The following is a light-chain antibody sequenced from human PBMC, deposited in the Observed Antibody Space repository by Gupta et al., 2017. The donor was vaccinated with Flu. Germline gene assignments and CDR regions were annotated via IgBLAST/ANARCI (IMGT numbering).Light chain of an antibody. CDR2: WAS. J-gene: IGKJ1*01. CDR1: QSVLYSSNNKNY. Sequence: DIVMTQSPDSLAVSLGERATINCKSSQSVLYSSNNKNYLAWYQQKPGQTPKLLIYWASTRESGVPYRFNDNSSRTAFTLTISRLPVTDVAVTYTQQEDSTPWTFGQATKVEIK. V-gene: IGKV4-1*01. CDR3: QQEDSTPWT.